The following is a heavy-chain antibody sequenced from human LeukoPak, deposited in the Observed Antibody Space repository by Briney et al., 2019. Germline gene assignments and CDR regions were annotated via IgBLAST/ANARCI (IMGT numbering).Heavy chain of an antibody. V-gene: IGHV3-30*04. D-gene: IGHD3-16*02. CDR3: ARGDYDYVWGSYRYSSEPKRTEAIDY. CDR2: ISYDGSNK. J-gene: IGHJ4*02. CDR1: GFTFSSYA. Sequence: GGSLRLSCAASGFTFSSYAMHWVRQAPGKGLEWVAVISYDGSNKYYADSVKGRFTISRDNSKKTLYLQMNSLRAEDTAVYYCARGDYDYVWGSYRYSSEPKRTEAIDYWGQGTLVTVSS.